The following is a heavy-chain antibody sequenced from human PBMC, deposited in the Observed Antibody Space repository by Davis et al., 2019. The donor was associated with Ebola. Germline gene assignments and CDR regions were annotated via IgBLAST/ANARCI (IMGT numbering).Heavy chain of an antibody. Sequence: GESLKISCAASGFTFSFYAMSWVRQAPRTGLEWVSGIGSSGGHIHYADSVKGRFTISRDNSKNTLYLQMNSLKTEDTAVYYCASILEWLLGWYFDLWGRGTLVTVSS. D-gene: IGHD3-3*01. J-gene: IGHJ2*01. CDR2: IGSSGGHI. CDR3: ASILEWLLGWYFDL. V-gene: IGHV3-23*05. CDR1: GFTFSFYA.